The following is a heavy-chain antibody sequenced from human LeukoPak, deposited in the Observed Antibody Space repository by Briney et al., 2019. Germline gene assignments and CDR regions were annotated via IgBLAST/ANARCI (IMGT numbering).Heavy chain of an antibody. CDR1: GFTFSSHA. D-gene: IGHD3-22*01. CDR2: VSGSANST. Sequence: GGSLRLSCAASGFTFSSHAMSWVRQAPGKGLEWVSVVSGSANSTYYADSVKGRFSISRDNSKNTLYLQMDSLRAEDTAVYYCAKSPISMIVVSKGWYFDLWGRGTLVTVSS. J-gene: IGHJ2*01. CDR3: AKSPISMIVVSKGWYFDL. V-gene: IGHV3-23*01.